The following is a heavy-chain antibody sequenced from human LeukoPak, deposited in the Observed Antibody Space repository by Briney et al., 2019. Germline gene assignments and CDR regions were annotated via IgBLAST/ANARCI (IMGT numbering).Heavy chain of an antibody. CDR1: GGSISSYY. CDR3: ARDYIAAAGSRYYYGMDV. V-gene: IGHV4-59*01. Sequence: SETLSLTCTVSGGSISSYYWSWIRQPPGKGLEWIGYIYYSGSTNYNPSLKSRVTISVDTSKNQFSLKLSSVTAADTAVYYCARDYIAAAGSRYYYGMDVWGQGTTVTVSS. D-gene: IGHD6-13*01. J-gene: IGHJ6*02. CDR2: IYYSGST.